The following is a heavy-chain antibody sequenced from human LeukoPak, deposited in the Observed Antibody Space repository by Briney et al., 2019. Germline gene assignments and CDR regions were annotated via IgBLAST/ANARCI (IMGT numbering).Heavy chain of an antibody. J-gene: IGHJ3*02. CDR2: IRYDGSNK. CDR1: GFTFSNYG. CDR3: AKVPETTVTDDAFDI. D-gene: IGHD4-17*01. V-gene: IGHV3-30*02. Sequence: GSLRLSCAASGFTFSNYGMHWVRQSPGKGLEWVAFIRYDGSNKYYADSVKGRFTISRDNSKNTLYLQMSSLRTEDTAMYYCAKVPETTVTDDAFDIWGQGTMVAVSS.